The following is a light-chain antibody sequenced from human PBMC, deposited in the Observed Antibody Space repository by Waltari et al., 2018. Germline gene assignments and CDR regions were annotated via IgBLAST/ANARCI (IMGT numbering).Light chain of an antibody. CDR2: DVS. CDR3: ISYISSSTLEL. CDR1: SSDVGGYNY. Sequence: QSALTQPASVSGSPGQSITISCTGTSSDVGGYNYVYWYQQHPGNAPKLMIYDVSNRHVGVSKRCSGSKSGNTASLTISGLQAEYEADYYCISYISSSTLELFGGGTSLTVL. V-gene: IGLV2-14*03. J-gene: IGLJ2*01.